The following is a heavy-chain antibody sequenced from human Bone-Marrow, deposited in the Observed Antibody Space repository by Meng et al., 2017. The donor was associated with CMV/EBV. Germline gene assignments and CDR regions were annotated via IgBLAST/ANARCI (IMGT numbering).Heavy chain of an antibody. CDR3: AKDGERWGSGSYYYNYGMDV. D-gene: IGHD3-10*01. Sequence: GESLKISCAASGFIFSGYGRNWVRQAPGKVLEWVAFIRHEESNKYYADSAKGRFTISRDNSKNTLYLEMNSLRPEDTAVYYCAKDGERWGSGSYYYNYGMDVWGQGTTVTFSS. V-gene: IGHV3-30*02. J-gene: IGHJ6*02. CDR2: IRHEESNK. CDR1: GFIFSGYG.